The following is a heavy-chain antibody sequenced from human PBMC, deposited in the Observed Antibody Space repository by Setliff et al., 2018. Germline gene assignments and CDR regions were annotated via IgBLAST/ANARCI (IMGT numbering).Heavy chain of an antibody. V-gene: IGHV3-74*01. J-gene: IGHJ3*02. CDR3: VLFGDRDTVDS. CDR2: INSDGSST. D-gene: IGHD3-16*01. Sequence: PGGSLRLSCAASGFTFSSYWMHWVRQAPGKGLVWVSRINSDGSSTSYADSVKGRFTISRDNAKNSLYLQMNSLRAEDTAFYHCVLFGDRDTVDSWGQGTMVTVSS. CDR1: GFTFSSYW.